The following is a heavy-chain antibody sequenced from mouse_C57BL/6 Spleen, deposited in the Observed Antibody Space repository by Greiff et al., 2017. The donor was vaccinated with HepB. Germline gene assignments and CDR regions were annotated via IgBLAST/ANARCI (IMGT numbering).Heavy chain of an antibody. J-gene: IGHJ4*01. CDR3: ARSRGILYAMDY. V-gene: IGHV1-54*01. CDR1: GYAFTNYL. Sequence: QVQLQQSGAELVRPGTSVKVSCKASGYAFTNYLIEWVKQRPGQGLEWIGVINPGSGGTNYNEKFKGKATLTADKSSSTAYMQLSSLTSEGSAVYFCARSRGILYAMDYWGQGTSVTVFS. CDR2: INPGSGGT.